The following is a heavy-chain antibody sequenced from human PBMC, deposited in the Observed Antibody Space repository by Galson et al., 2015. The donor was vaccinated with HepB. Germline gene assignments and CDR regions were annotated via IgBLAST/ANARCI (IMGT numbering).Heavy chain of an antibody. V-gene: IGHV3-43*01. J-gene: IGHJ4*02. CDR1: GFTFDDYT. CDR2: ISWDGGST. CDR3: AKDKGGRYCSGGSCSNFDY. Sequence: SLRLSCAASGFTFDDYTMHWVRQAPGKGLEWVSLISWDGGSTYYADSVKGRFTISRDNSKNSLYRQMNSLRTEDTALYYCAKDKGGRYCSGGSCSNFDYWGQGTLVTVSS. D-gene: IGHD2-15*01.